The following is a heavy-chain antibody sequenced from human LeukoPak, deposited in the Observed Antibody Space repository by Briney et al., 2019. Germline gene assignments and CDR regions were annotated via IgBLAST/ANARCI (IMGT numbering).Heavy chain of an antibody. CDR1: GGTFSSYA. J-gene: IGHJ4*02. CDR2: IIPIFGTA. V-gene: IGHV1-69*06. Sequence: SVKVSCKASGGTFSSYAISWVRQAPGQGLEWMGGIIPIFGTANYAQKFQGRVTITAGKSTSTAYMELSSLRSEDTAVYYCARGRYFDFYAAFDYWGQGTLVTVSS. D-gene: IGHD3-9*01. CDR3: ARGRYFDFYAAFDY.